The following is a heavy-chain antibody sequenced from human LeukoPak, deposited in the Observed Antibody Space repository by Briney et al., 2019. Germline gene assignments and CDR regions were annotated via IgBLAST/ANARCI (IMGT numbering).Heavy chain of an antibody. J-gene: IGHJ4*02. CDR3: ARDGRLLWFGELLPYFDY. D-gene: IGHD3-10*01. Sequence: GGSLRLSCAASGFTFSSYWMSWVRQAPGKGLEWVANIKQDGSEKYYVDSVKGRFTISRDNAKNSLYLQMNSLRAEDTAVYYCARDGRLLWFGELLPYFDYWGQGTLVTVSS. CDR1: GFTFSSYW. V-gene: IGHV3-7*01. CDR2: IKQDGSEK.